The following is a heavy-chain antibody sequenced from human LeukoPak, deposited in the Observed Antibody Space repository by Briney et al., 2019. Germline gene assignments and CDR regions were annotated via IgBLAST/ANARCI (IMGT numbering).Heavy chain of an antibody. CDR3: ARALSWEISMEATNWFDP. Sequence: SQTPSLTCTVSGGSISSGDYYWSWIRQPPGKGLEWIGYIYYSGSTYYNPSLKSRVTISVDTSKNRFSLKLSSVTAADTAVYYCARALSWEISMEATNWFDPWGQGTLVTVSS. D-gene: IGHD1-26*01. V-gene: IGHV4-30-4*08. J-gene: IGHJ5*02. CDR2: IYYSGST. CDR1: GGSISSGDYY.